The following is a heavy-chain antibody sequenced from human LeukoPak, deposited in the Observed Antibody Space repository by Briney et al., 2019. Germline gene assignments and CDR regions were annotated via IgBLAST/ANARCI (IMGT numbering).Heavy chain of an antibody. J-gene: IGHJ6*03. CDR2: SYYSGST. CDR1: GGSMSSSTYY. V-gene: IGHV4-39*01. CDR3: ARRESGYDRGGRYYYSYMDV. D-gene: IGHD5-12*01. Sequence: SETLSLTCTVFGGSMSSSTYYWGWIRQPPGKGLEWIGNSYYSGSTYYTPSLKSRVTISVDTSKKQFSLKLRSVTAADTAVYFCARRESGYDRGGRYYYSYMDVWGKGTTVTVSS.